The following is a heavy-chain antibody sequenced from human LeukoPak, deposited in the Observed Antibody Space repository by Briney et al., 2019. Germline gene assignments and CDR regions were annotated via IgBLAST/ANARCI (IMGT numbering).Heavy chain of an antibody. CDR1: GFTFSSYG. V-gene: IGHV3-33*01. CDR2: IWYDGSNK. J-gene: IGHJ4*02. Sequence: GGSLRLSCAASGFTFSSYGMPWVRQAPGKGLEWVAVIWYDGSNKYYADSVKGRFTISRDNSKNTLYLQMNSLRAEDTAVYYCARPYYYDSSGYSHWGQGTLVTVSS. D-gene: IGHD3-22*01. CDR3: ARPYYYDSSGYSH.